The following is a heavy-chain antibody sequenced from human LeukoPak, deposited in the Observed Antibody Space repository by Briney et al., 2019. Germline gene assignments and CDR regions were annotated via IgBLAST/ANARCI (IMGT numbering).Heavy chain of an antibody. Sequence: GRSLRPSCAASGFSFSSYGMHWVRQAPGKGLEWVADISYDGSNQYYADSVKGRFTISRDNSKSTLYLQMNSLRAEDTAVYYCAEDRYGRYGYLDYWGQGTLVTVSS. CDR2: ISYDGSNQ. V-gene: IGHV3-30*18. CDR3: AEDRYGRYGYLDY. J-gene: IGHJ4*02. CDR1: GFSFSSYG. D-gene: IGHD5-18*01.